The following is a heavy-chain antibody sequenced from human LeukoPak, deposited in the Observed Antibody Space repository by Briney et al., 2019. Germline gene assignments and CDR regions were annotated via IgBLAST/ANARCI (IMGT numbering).Heavy chain of an antibody. D-gene: IGHD2-21*01. V-gene: IGHV1-69*05. CDR2: IIPIFGTA. CDR3: ARSSPYCGGDCPPTDY. Sequence: GASVKVSCKASGYTFTSYTISWVRQAPGQGLEWMGGIIPIFGTANYAQKFQGRVTITTDESTSTAYMELSSLRSEDTAVYYCARSSPYCGGDCPPTDYWGQGTLVTVSS. J-gene: IGHJ4*02. CDR1: GYTFTSYT.